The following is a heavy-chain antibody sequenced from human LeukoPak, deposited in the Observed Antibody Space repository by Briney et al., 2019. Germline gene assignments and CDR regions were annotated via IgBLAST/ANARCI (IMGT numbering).Heavy chain of an antibody. V-gene: IGHV1-18*01. J-gene: IGHJ6*02. D-gene: IGHD2-15*01. Sequence: PVASVKVSCKASGYTFTSYGISWVRQAPGQGLEWMGWISAYNGNTNYAQKLQGRVTMTTDTSTSTAYMELRSLRSDDTAVYYCARYYEGWGYCSGGSCYRAYYGMDVWGQGTTVTVSS. CDR3: ARYYEGWGYCSGGSCYRAYYGMDV. CDR2: ISAYNGNT. CDR1: GYTFTSYG.